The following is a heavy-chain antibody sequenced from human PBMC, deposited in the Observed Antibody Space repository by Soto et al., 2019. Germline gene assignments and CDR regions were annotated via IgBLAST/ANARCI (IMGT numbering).Heavy chain of an antibody. CDR1: GFTFSSYA. Sequence: PVGSLRLSCAASGFTFSSYAMHWVRQAPGKGLEWVAVISYDGSNKYYADSVEGRFTISRDNSKNTLYLQMNSLRAEDTAVYYCARGLGLDAFDIWGQGTMVTVSS. CDR3: ARGLGLDAFDI. V-gene: IGHV3-30-3*01. CDR2: ISYDGSNK. J-gene: IGHJ3*02.